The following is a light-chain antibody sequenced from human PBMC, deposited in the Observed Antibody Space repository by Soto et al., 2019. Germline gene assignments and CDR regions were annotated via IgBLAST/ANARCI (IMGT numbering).Light chain of an antibody. CDR3: CSYAGSITYV. J-gene: IGLJ1*01. Sequence: QSVLTQPASVSGSPGQSITISCTGTSSDVGSDNLVSWYQQHPGKAPKFIIYEVSQRPAGVSYRFSGSKSGNTAYLTISGLQAEYEADYYCCSYAGSITYVFGTGTMVTVL. CDR1: SSDVGSDNL. V-gene: IGLV2-23*02. CDR2: EVS.